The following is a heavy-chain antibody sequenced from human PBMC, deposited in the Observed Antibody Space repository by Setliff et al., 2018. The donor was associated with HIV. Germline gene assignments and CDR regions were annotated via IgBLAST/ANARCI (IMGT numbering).Heavy chain of an antibody. CDR2: INPSGGST. CDR1: GYTFTSYY. J-gene: IGHJ6*02. Sequence: ASVKVSCKASGYTFTSYYMHWVRQAPGQGLEWMGIINPSGGSTSYAQKFQGRVTMTRDTSTSTAYMELSSLRSEDTAVYYCARTYYNFWRGDYYYYGMDVWGQGTTVTGSS. CDR3: ARTYYNFWRGDYYYYGMDV. V-gene: IGHV1-46*01. D-gene: IGHD3-3*01.